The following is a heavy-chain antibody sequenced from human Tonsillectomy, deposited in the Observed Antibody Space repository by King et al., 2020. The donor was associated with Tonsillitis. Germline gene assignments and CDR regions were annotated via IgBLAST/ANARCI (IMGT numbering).Heavy chain of an antibody. V-gene: IGHV3-21*01. J-gene: IGHJ6*02. CDR1: GFTFSTYG. CDR2: ISSGGNYI. D-gene: IGHD2-2*01. CDR3: ARDLPAAMMGGTYGMDV. Sequence: VQLVESGGGLVKPGGSLRLSCAASGFTFSTYGMNWVRQAPGKGLEWVSCISSGGNYIYYADSVKGRFTISRDNAKNSLYLQMNSLRAEDTAVYYCARDLPAAMMGGTYGMDVWGQGTTVTVSS.